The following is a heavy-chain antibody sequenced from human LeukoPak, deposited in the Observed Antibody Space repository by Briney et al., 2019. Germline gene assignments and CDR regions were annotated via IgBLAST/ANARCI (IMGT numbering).Heavy chain of an antibody. V-gene: IGHV4-59*08. CDR3: ARTGLEWLVDY. D-gene: IGHD6-19*01. CDR2: IYYSGST. CDR1: GGSISSYY. J-gene: IGHJ4*02. Sequence: PSETLSLTCTVSGGSISSYYWSWIRQPPGKGLEWIGYIYYSGSTNYNPSLKSRVTISVDTSKNQFSLKLSSVTAADTAVYYCARTGLEWLVDYWGQGTLVTVSS.